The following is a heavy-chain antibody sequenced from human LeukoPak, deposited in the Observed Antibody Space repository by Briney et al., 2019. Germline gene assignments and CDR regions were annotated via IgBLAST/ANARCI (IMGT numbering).Heavy chain of an antibody. J-gene: IGHJ5*02. D-gene: IGHD3-3*01. Sequence: GGSLRLSCAASGFTFSNAWMSWVRQAPGKGLEWVGRIKSKTDGGTTDYAASVKGRFTISRDDSKNTLYLQMNSLKTEDTAVYYCTTELPNYDFWSGYYNWFDPWGQGTLVTVSS. CDR1: GFTFSNAW. CDR2: IKSKTDGGTT. CDR3: TTELPNYDFWSGYYNWFDP. V-gene: IGHV3-15*01.